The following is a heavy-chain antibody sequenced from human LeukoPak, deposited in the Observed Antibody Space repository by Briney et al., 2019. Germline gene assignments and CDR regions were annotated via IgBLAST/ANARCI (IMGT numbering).Heavy chain of an antibody. D-gene: IGHD5-18*01. CDR2: ISYDGSNK. CDR1: GFTFSSYG. J-gene: IGHJ6*04. V-gene: IGHV3-30*03. CDR3: AITATDVSYMDV. Sequence: GRSLRLSCAASGFTFSSYGMHWVRQAPGKGLEWVAVISYDGSNKYYADSVKGRFTISRDNSKNTLYLQMNSLRAEDTAVYYCAITATDVSYMDVWGKGTTVTVSS.